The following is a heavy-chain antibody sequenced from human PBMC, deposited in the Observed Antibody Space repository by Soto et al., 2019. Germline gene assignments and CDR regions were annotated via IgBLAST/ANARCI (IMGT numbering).Heavy chain of an antibody. CDR3: VRVGMDIVVVPAAMEHWFDP. D-gene: IGHD2-2*03. V-gene: IGHV1-18*04. J-gene: IGHJ5*02. CDR2: ISAYNGNT. CDR1: GYTFTSYG. Sequence: GASVKVSCKASGYTFTSYGISWVRQAPGQGLEWMGWISAYNGNTNYAQKLQGRVTMTTDTSTSTAYMELRSLRSDDTAVYYCVRVGMDIVVVPAAMEHWFDPWGQGTLVTVSS.